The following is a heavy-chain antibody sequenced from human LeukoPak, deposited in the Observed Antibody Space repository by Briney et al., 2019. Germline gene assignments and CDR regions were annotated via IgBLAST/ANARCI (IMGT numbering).Heavy chain of an antibody. V-gene: IGHV4-30-4*01. J-gene: IGHJ4*02. CDR1: GGSISSGDYY. Sequence: DPSETLSLTCTVSGGSISSGDYYWSWIRQPPGKGLEWIGYIYYSGNTNYNPSLRSRVTISIDTSENQFSLKVNSVTAADTAVYYCARGSRGYSYGWGQGTLVTVSS. D-gene: IGHD5-18*01. CDR3: ARGSRGYSYG. CDR2: IYYSGNT.